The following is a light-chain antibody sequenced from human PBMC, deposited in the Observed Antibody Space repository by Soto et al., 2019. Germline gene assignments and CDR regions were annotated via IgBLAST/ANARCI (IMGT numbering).Light chain of an antibody. V-gene: IGKV3-20*01. J-gene: IGKJ3*01. Sequence: EIVLTQSPGTLSFSPGERATLSCRASQSVSSSYLAWYQQKPGQAPWLLIYGASNRATGNLDRFSGSGSGTDFTLTISRLEPEDFAVYYFQQYGSSPRFTFGLGTQGDIK. CDR1: QSVSSSY. CDR2: GAS. CDR3: QQYGSSPRFT.